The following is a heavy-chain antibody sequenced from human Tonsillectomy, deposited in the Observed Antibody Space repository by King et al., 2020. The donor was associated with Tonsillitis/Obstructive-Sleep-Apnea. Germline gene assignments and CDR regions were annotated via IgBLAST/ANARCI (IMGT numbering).Heavy chain of an antibody. V-gene: IGHV3-7*01. CDR1: GFTFSSYW. D-gene: IGHD3-3*01. CDR2: IKQDGSEK. Sequence: VQLVESGGGLVQPGGSLRLSCAASGFTFSSYWMSWVRQAPGKGLEWVANIKQDGSEKYYVDSVKGRFTISRDNAKNSLYLQMNSLRAEDTAVYYCARVLLRFLEWSRDAFDIWGQGTMVTVSS. J-gene: IGHJ3*02. CDR3: ARVLLRFLEWSRDAFDI.